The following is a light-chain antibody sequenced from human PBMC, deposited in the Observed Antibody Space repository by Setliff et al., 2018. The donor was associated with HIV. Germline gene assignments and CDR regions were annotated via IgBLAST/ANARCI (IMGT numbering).Light chain of an antibody. CDR1: QGIGNF. J-gene: IGKJ3*01. CDR3: QHLNTYPVFT. CDR2: GAS. V-gene: IGKV1-9*01. Sequence: DIQLTQSPSFLSASVGDRVTITCRASQGIGNFLAWYQQKVGEAPNLLIYGASTLQSGVTSRFSGSGSGTDFTLTISSLQPDDSATYYCQHLNTYPVFTFGPGTKVDIK.